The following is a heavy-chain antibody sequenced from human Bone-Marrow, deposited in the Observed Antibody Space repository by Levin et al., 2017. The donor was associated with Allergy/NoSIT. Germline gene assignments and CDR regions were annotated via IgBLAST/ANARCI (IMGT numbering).Heavy chain of an antibody. V-gene: IGHV1-8*01. CDR1: GYPFSSYE. J-gene: IGHJ4*01. CDR2: MSPDSGDT. D-gene: IGHD3-3*01. Sequence: ASVKVSCKASGYPFSSYEINWVRQATGQGLEWMGWMSPDSGDTGYAQKFQGRVTISRDTSTVTAYMELSSLRSEDTALYFCARANKISIFGVDVFYYFDYWGHGTLVTVSS. CDR3: ARANKISIFGVDVFYYFDY.